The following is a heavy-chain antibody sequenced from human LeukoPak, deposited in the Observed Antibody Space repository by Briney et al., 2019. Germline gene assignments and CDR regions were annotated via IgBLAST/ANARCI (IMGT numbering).Heavy chain of an antibody. Sequence: GGSLRLSCAGSGFTFSSYGMHWVRQAPGKGLEWVAVISYDGSNKYYADSVKGRFTISRDNSKNTLYLQMNSLRAEDTAVYYCAKDPHDYGDPKADWGQGTLVTVSS. J-gene: IGHJ4*02. CDR2: ISYDGSNK. D-gene: IGHD4-17*01. CDR1: GFTFSSYG. V-gene: IGHV3-30*18. CDR3: AKDPHDYGDPKAD.